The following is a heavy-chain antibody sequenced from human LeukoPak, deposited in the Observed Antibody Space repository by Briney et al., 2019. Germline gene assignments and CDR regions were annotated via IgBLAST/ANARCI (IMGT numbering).Heavy chain of an antibody. CDR2: XXXXXSDT. J-gene: IGHJ4*02. D-gene: IGHD3-22*01. CDR3: ARQEYYYDSSGYYPVGFDY. CDR1: GYSFTSYW. Sequence: GESLKISCKGSGYSFTSYWIGWVRQMPGKGLXXXXXXXXXXSDTRYSPSFQGQVTISADKSISTAYLQWSSLKASDTAMYYCARQEYYYDSSGYYPVGFDYWGQGTLVTVSS. V-gene: IGHV5-51*01.